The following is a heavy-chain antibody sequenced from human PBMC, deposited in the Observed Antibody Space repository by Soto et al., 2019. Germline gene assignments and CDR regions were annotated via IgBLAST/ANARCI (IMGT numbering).Heavy chain of an antibody. V-gene: IGHV4-59*01. CDR2: IYYSGST. D-gene: IGHD3-22*01. J-gene: IGHJ3*02. Sequence: PSETLSLTCTVSGGSISSYYWSWIRQPPGKGLEWIGYIYYSGSTNYNPSLKSRVTISVDTSKNQFSLKLSSVTAADTAVYYCARELLFYDSDGFSWDDAFDIWGQGTMVTVAS. CDR3: ARELLFYDSDGFSWDDAFDI. CDR1: GGSISSYY.